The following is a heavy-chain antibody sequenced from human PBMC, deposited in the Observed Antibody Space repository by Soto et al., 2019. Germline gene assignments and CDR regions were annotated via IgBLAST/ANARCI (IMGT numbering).Heavy chain of an antibody. CDR1: VGPYSKYS. J-gene: IGHJ4*02. V-gene: IGHV1-69*02. CDR3: ARSLLEDYYDCDGLDY. D-gene: IGHD3-22*01. Sequence: QVQLVQSGTEVKKPGSSVTVSCKASVGPYSKYSISWVRQAPGQGLEWMGRIIPIVDITNYAQKFQGRVKITADKSESTVYMDLSSLRSGGSAVYYCARSLLEDYYDCDGLDYCGQGSLVTVSS. CDR2: IIPIVDIT.